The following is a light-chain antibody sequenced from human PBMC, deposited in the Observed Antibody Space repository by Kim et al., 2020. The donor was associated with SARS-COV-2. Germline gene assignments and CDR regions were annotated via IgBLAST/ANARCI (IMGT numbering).Light chain of an antibody. CDR3: QQYNTYPWT. J-gene: IGKJ1*01. CDR2: KAS. Sequence: DIQLTQSPSTLSASVGHRVTITCRASQSTENWLAWYQQKPGKAPKLLIYKASNLENGVPSRFSGSGSGTEFTLTISSLQPDDSATYFCQQYNTYPWTFGQGTKVDIK. V-gene: IGKV1-5*03. CDR1: QSTENW.